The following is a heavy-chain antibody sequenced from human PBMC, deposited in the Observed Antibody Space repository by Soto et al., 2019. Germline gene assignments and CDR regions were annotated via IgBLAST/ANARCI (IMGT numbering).Heavy chain of an antibody. CDR1: AFSFSTYA. V-gene: IGHV3-30-3*01. CDR3: AKDRGDTAMGGNFDY. Sequence: QVQLVESGGGVVQPGRSLRLSCVASAFSFSTYAMHWVRQAPGKGLEWVALISYDGSNKYYADSVKGRFTISRDNSKKALYRQMKSLRTEDTAVYYCAKDRGDTAMGGNFDYWGQGTLVTVSS. J-gene: IGHJ4*02. CDR2: ISYDGSNK. D-gene: IGHD5-18*01.